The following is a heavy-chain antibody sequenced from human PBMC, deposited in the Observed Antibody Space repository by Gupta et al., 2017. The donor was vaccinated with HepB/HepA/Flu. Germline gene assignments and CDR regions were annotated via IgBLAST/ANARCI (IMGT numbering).Heavy chain of an antibody. V-gene: IGHV3-72*01. CDR1: GFTFSFHY. D-gene: IGHD5-12*01. J-gene: IGHJ4*02. Sequence: EVELVESGGGLVQPGGSLRLSCVASGFTFSFHYMDRVRQAPGKGLEWVGRIRNEPNSYTTQYAASVTGRFTISRDDLKNSLYLQMNSLKTEDTALYYCARLIDGYDLWGQGTLVTVSS. CDR2: IRNEPNSYTT. CDR3: ARLIDGYDL.